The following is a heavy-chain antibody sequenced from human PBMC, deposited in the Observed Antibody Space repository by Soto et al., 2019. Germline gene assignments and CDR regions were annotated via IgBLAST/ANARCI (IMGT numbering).Heavy chain of an antibody. CDR2: INVDSGDT. CDR3: ARGWFSYDSSGSPFAF. CDR1: GYTFTTYF. Sequence: ASVKVSCKTSGYTFTTYFIHWVRQAPGQGLEWLGWINVDSGDTKSADGFKGRVTLTRDTSITTADMELTSLTSDDTAVYYCARGWFSYDSSGSPFAFWGQGTLVTVSS. V-gene: IGHV1-2*07. D-gene: IGHD5-12*01. J-gene: IGHJ5*01.